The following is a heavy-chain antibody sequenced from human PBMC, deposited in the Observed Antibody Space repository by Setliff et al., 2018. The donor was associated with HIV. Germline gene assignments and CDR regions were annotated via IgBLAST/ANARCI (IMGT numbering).Heavy chain of an antibody. J-gene: IGHJ4*02. CDR3: AKAGRIAARPGYDF. CDR1: GSTFSSYA. Sequence: PGGSLRLSCAASGSTFSSYAMSWVRQAPGKGLEWVSAISGSGGSTYYADSVKGRFTISRDNSKNTLYLQMNSLRAEDTAVYYCAKAGRIAARPGYDFWGQGTLVTVSS. D-gene: IGHD6-6*01. V-gene: IGHV3-23*01. CDR2: ISGSGGST.